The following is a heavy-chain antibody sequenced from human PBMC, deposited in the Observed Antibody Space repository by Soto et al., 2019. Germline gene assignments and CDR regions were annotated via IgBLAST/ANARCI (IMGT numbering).Heavy chain of an antibody. J-gene: IGHJ6*02. CDR2: ISSSSSYI. CDR1: GFTFSSYS. D-gene: IGHD3-10*01. Sequence: GGSLRLSCAASGFTFSSYSMNWVRQAPGKGLEWVSSISSSSSYIYYADSVKGRFTISRDNAKNSLYLQMNSLRAEDTTVCYCARAGQFYGSGSDYRGGDTMDVWGQGTTVTVSS. V-gene: IGHV3-21*01. CDR3: ARAGQFYGSGSDYRGGDTMDV.